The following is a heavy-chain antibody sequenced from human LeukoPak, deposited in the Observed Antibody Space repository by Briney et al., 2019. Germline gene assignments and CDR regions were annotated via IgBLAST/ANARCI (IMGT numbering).Heavy chain of an antibody. J-gene: IGHJ3*02. Sequence: GGSLRLSCAASGFTFDDYAMHWVRQAPGKGLEWVSLISGDGGGTYYADSVKGRFTISRDNSKNTLYLQMNSLRAEDTAVYYCAIIYDSSGYYAFDIWGQGTMVTVSS. V-gene: IGHV3-43*02. D-gene: IGHD3-22*01. CDR2: ISGDGGGT. CDR1: GFTFDDYA. CDR3: AIIYDSSGYYAFDI.